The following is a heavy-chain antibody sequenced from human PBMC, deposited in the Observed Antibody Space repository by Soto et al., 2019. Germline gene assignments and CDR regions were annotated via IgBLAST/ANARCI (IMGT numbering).Heavy chain of an antibody. CDR3: ARPARSVSSSWPLDY. CDR1: GYSFTSYW. Sequence: PGESLKISCKGSGYSFTSYWIGWVRQRPGKGLEWMGIIYPGDSDTRYSPSFQGQVTISADKSISTAYLQWSSLKASDTAMYYCARPARSVSSSWPLDYWGQGTLVTVSS. CDR2: IYPGDSDT. V-gene: IGHV5-51*01. D-gene: IGHD6-13*01. J-gene: IGHJ4*02.